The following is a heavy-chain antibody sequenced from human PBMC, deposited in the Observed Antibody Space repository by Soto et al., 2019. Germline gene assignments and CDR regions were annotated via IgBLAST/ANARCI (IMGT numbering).Heavy chain of an antibody. Sequence: EVQLVESGGGLVQPGGSLRLSCAASGFTFSSYSMNWVRQAPGQGLEWVSYISSSSSTIYYADSVKGRFTISRDNAKNSLYLQMNSLRDEDTAVYYCARVRWFGELLPYYYGMDVWGQGTTVTVSS. V-gene: IGHV3-48*02. D-gene: IGHD3-10*01. CDR3: ARVRWFGELLPYYYGMDV. CDR1: GFTFSSYS. J-gene: IGHJ6*02. CDR2: ISSSSSTI.